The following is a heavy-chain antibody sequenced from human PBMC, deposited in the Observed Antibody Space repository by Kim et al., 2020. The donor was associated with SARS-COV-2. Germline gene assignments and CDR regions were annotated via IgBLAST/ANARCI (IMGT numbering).Heavy chain of an antibody. Sequence: GGSLRLSCAASGFTFSSYAMSWVRQAPGKGLEWVSAISGSGGSTYYADSVKGRFTISRDNSKDTLYLQMNSLRAEDTAVYDCAGAAAPGDCYGMDVWGQGTTVTVSS. CDR2: ISGSGGST. CDR3: AGAAAPGDCYGMDV. J-gene: IGHJ6*02. D-gene: IGHD2-2*01. CDR1: GFTFSSYA. V-gene: IGHV3-23*01.